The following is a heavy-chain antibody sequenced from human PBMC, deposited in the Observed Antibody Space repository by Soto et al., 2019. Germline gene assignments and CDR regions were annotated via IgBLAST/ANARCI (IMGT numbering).Heavy chain of an antibody. Sequence: SVKVSCKVSGYTLTELSMHWVRQAPGQGLEWMGGIIPIFGTANYAQKFQGRVTITADESTSTAYMELSSLRSEDTAVYYCAAGGTYGGNFDIWGQRTMVTVS. CDR1: GYTLTELS. CDR2: IIPIFGTA. V-gene: IGHV1-69*13. D-gene: IGHD4-17*01. CDR3: AAGGTYGGNFDI. J-gene: IGHJ3*02.